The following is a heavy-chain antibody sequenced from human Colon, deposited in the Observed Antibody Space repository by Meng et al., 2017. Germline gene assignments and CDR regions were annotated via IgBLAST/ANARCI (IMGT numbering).Heavy chain of an antibody. V-gene: IGHV3-11*01. J-gene: IGHJ4*02. Sequence: QVQLVESGGVLVKPGESLRLSCAASGFTVGDHYMIWVRQAPGKGLEWVSYISSSGSSLYYADSVKGRFTISRDNAENSLFLHMDNLRVEDSAVYYCVRGFPSSDWGQGTLVTVSS. CDR2: ISSSGSSL. CDR1: GFTVGDHY. CDR3: VRGFPSSD.